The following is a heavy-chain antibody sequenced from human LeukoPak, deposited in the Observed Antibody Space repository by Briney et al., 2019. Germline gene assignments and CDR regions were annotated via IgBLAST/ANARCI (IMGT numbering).Heavy chain of an antibody. CDR3: ARDRPYYYDSSGYYIPYYFDY. J-gene: IGHJ4*02. D-gene: IGHD3-22*01. V-gene: IGHV1-18*01. Sequence: GASVKVSCKASVYTFTSYGISWVRQAPGQGLEWMGWISAYNGNTNYAQKLQGRVTMTTDTSTSTAYMELRSLRSDDTAVYYCARDRPYYYDSSGYYIPYYFDYWGQGTLVTVSS. CDR2: ISAYNGNT. CDR1: VYTFTSYG.